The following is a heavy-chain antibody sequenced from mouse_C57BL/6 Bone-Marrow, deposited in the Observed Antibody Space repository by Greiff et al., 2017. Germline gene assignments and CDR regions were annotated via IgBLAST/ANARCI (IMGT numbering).Heavy chain of an antibody. CDR3: ARDKRNSWFAY. J-gene: IGHJ3*01. Sequence: QVQLQQSGPELVKPGASVKISCKASGYAFSSSWMNRVKQRPGKGLEWIGRIYPGDGDTNYNGKFKGKATLTADKSSSTAYMQLSSLTSEDSAVYFCARDKRNSWFAYWGQGTLVTVSA. CDR2: IYPGDGDT. V-gene: IGHV1-82*01. CDR1: GYAFSSSW.